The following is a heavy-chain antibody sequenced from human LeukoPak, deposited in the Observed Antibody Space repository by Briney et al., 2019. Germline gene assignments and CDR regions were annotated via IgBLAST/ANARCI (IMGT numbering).Heavy chain of an antibody. Sequence: SPTLSLTCAISGDSVSTNSAAWNWIRQSPSRGLEWLGRTYFRSKWYNDYAVSVESRITFSPDTSKNQFSLQLNSVTPDDTAVYYCARGGAYSGSWNEAFYIWGQGTMVTVTS. CDR1: GDSVSTNSAA. D-gene: IGHD6-13*01. V-gene: IGHV6-1*01. J-gene: IGHJ3*02. CDR3: ARGGAYSGSWNEAFYI. CDR2: TYFRSKWYN.